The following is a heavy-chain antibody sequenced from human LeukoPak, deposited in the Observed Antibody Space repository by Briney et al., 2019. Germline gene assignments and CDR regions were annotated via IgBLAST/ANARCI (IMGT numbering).Heavy chain of an antibody. D-gene: IGHD3-22*01. CDR2: IYPGDSDT. V-gene: IGHV5-51*01. J-gene: IGHJ4*02. CDR3: ARRRTLPTYYYDSSGYFDY. Sequence: GESLKISCKGSGYSFTSYWIGWVRQMPGKGLEWMGIIYPGDSDTRYSPSFQGQVTISADKSISTAYLQWSSLKASDTAMYYCARRRTLPTYYYDSSGYFDYWGQGTPVTVSS. CDR1: GYSFTSYW.